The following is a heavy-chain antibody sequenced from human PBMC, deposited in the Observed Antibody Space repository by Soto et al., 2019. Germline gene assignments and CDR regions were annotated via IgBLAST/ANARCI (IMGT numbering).Heavy chain of an antibody. V-gene: IGHV1-18*01. CDR1: GYTLTTYA. J-gene: IGHJ4*02. CDR3: ASDQVELDY. CDR2: VFPYNGNT. Sequence: QVQLVQSGAEVTKPGASVKVSCKTSGYTLTTYAINWVRQAPGQGLEWLGWVFPYNGNTNSAQKFQGRLTMTTDTSTNTVYMELRSLRSDDTAVYYCASDQVELDYWGQGTLVTVSS.